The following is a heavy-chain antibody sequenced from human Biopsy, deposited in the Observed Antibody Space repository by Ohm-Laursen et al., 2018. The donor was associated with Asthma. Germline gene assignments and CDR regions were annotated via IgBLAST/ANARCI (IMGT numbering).Heavy chain of an antibody. Sequence: GTLSLTCNMYGLSSSGYYWTWIRQPPGKGLEWIGESDHRENTNINPAPKSRVTISKDKSANKFSRNMRSVTAADTAIYYCARGPEWSGLDIWGQGTTVTVSS. CDR1: GLSSSGYY. CDR2: SDHRENT. J-gene: IGHJ6*02. V-gene: IGHV4-34*01. D-gene: IGHD3-3*01. CDR3: ARGPEWSGLDI.